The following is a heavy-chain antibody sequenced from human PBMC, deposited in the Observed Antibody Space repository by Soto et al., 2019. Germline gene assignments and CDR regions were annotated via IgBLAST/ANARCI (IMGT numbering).Heavy chain of an antibody. CDR3: ARDRPGDEGDAFDI. D-gene: IGHD3-10*01. CDR2: LYSGGST. CDR1: GLIVSTNY. Sequence: GGSLRLACAASGLIVSTNYMNWVRQAPGKGPEWVSVLYSGGSTHYAGSVKGRFIISRDNSKNTLYLQMNSLRAEDTAVYYCARDRPGDEGDAFDIWGHGTLVTVSS. J-gene: IGHJ3*02. V-gene: IGHV3-53*01.